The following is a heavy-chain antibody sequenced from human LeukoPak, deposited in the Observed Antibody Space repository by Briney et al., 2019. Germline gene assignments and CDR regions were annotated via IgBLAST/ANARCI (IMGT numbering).Heavy chain of an antibody. J-gene: IGHJ4*02. CDR3: AKDRGLYNWNDLGQFDY. D-gene: IGHD1-1*01. Sequence: GGSLRLSCAASGFTFDDYAMHWVRQAPGKGLEWVSGISWNSGSIGYADSVKGRFTISRDNAKNSLYLQMNSLRAEDTALYYCAKDRGLYNWNDLGQFDYWGQGTLVTVSS. CDR1: GFTFDDYA. V-gene: IGHV3-9*01. CDR2: ISWNSGSI.